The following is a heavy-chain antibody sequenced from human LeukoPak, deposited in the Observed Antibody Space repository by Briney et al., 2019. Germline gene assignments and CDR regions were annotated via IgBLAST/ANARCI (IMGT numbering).Heavy chain of an antibody. J-gene: IGHJ4*02. CDR2: ISAYNGNT. CDR3: ARDLGNKGAGTAAFDN. D-gene: IGHD3-10*01. Sequence: ASVDLSCKVSGYTFTTYGISWVTRAPGKGCEWMGWISAYNGNTKYAQKLQGRVTMTTDTSTRTAYMELRSLRTDDTAAYYCARDLGNKGAGTAAFDNWGQGTLVTVSS. V-gene: IGHV1-18*01. CDR1: GYTFTTYG.